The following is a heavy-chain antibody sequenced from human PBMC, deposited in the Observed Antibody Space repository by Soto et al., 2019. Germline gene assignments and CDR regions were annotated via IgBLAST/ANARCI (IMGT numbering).Heavy chain of an antibody. J-gene: IGHJ4*02. V-gene: IGHV4-59*01. CDR2: IYYGGST. CDR3: ARVEDLLYFDY. D-gene: IGHD1-1*01. Sequence: SETLSLTCTVSGGSISSYYWSWIRQPPGKGLEWIGYIYYGGSTNYNPSLKSRVTISVDTSKNQFSLKLSSVTAADTAVYYCARVEDLLYFDYWGQGTLVNRLL. CDR1: GGSISSYY.